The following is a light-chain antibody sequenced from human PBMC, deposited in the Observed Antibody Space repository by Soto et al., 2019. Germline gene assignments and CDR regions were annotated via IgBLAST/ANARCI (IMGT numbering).Light chain of an antibody. CDR1: QSVSRTA. J-gene: IGKJ1*01. CDR3: QQYDTSPRT. CDR2: GAL. Sequence: EIVLTQSPGTLSLSPGERATLSCKASQSVSRTALAWYQQKPGQAPRLLIFGALNRATGIPDRFSGSGSGTDFTLTISRLEPEDFAVYYCQQYDTSPRTFGQGTKVEIK. V-gene: IGKV3-20*01.